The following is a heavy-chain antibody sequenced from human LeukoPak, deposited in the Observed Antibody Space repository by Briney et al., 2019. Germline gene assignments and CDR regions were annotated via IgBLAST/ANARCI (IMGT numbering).Heavy chain of an antibody. CDR3: ARGSMVRGVIGAFDY. V-gene: IGHV3-7*01. CDR1: GFTSSDYW. CDR2: IKQDGSEK. J-gene: IGHJ4*02. Sequence: GGSLRLSCAASGFTSSDYWMIWVRQASGKGLEWVANIKQDGSEKYYVDSVKGRFTISRDNAKNSLYLQMNSLRAEDTAVYYCARGSMVRGVIGAFDYWGQGTLVTVSS. D-gene: IGHD3-10*01.